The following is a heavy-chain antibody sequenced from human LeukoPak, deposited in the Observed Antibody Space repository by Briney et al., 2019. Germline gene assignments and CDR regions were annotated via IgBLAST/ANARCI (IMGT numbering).Heavy chain of an antibody. J-gene: IGHJ5*02. CDR1: GFTFDDYA. D-gene: IGHD2-8*01. Sequence: GGSLRLSCAASGFTFDDYAVHWVRQAPGKGLAWVSGISWNSGSIGYADSVKGRFTISRDNAKNSLYLQMNSLRAEDMALYYCARDLMVPSNWFDPWGQGTLVTVSS. CDR3: ARDLMVPSNWFDP. V-gene: IGHV3-9*03. CDR2: ISWNSGSI.